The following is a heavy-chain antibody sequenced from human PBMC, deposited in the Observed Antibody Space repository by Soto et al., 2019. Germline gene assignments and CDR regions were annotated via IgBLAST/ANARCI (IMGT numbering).Heavy chain of an antibody. CDR3: ARGQGYCSGGSCYYEYFQH. CDR2: IIPIFGTA. V-gene: IGHV1-69*01. CDR1: GGTFSSYA. J-gene: IGHJ1*01. Sequence: QVQLVQSGAEVKKPGSSVKVSCKASGGTFSSYAISWVRQAPGQGLEWMGGIIPIFGTANYAQKLQGRVTITADESTSTAYMELSSLRSEDTAVYYCARGQGYCSGGSCYYEYFQHWGQGTLVTVSS. D-gene: IGHD2-15*01.